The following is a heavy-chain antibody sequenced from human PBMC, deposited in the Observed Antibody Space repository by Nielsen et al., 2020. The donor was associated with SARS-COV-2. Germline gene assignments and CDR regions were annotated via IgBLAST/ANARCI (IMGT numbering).Heavy chain of an antibody. CDR3: ARDQVVATINYYYGMDV. J-gene: IGHJ6*02. V-gene: IGHV3-30-3*01. CDR1: GFTFSSYA. D-gene: IGHD5-12*01. CDR2: ISYDGSNK. Sequence: GESLKISCAASGFTFSSYAMHWVRQAPGKGLEWVAVISYDGSNKYYADSVKGRFTISRDNSKNTPYLQMNSLRAEDTAVYYCARDQVVATINYYYGMDVWGQGTTVTVSS.